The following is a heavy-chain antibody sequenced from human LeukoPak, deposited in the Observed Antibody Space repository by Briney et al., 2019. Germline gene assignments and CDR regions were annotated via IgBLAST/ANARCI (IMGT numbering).Heavy chain of an antibody. CDR3: ARATRGFGEPVGDY. Sequence: ASVKVSCKASGYTFTGYYIHWVRQAPGQGLEWMGWINPNSGGTNYAQKFQGRVTMTRDTPTSTAYMELSRLRSDDTAVYYCARATRGFGEPVGDYWGQGTLVTVSS. J-gene: IGHJ4*02. V-gene: IGHV1-2*02. CDR2: INPNSGGT. CDR1: GYTFTGYY. D-gene: IGHD3-10*01.